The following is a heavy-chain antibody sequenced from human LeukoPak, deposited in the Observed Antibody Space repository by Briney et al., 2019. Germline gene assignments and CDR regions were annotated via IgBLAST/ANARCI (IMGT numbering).Heavy chain of an antibody. CDR1: GGTFSSYA. CDR3: ARGQVRGYSGYAEFDY. CDR2: IIPIFGIA. D-gene: IGHD5-12*01. J-gene: IGHJ4*02. V-gene: IGHV1-69*13. Sequence: SVKVSCKASGGTFSSYAISCVRQAPGQGLEWMGGIIPIFGIANYAQKFQGRVTITADESTSTAYMELSSLRSEDTAVYYCARGQVRGYSGYAEFDYWGQGTLVTVSS.